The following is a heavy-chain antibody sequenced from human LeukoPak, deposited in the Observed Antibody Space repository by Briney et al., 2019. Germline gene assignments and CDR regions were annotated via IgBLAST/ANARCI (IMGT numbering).Heavy chain of an antibody. CDR1: GYTLTELS. CDR3: ATGGGGRMARGVIRHYYYGMDV. V-gene: IGHV1-24*01. J-gene: IGHJ6*02. CDR2: FDPEDGET. Sequence: VASVKVSCKVSGYTLTELSMHWVRQAPGKGLEWMGGFDPEDGETIYAQKFQGRVTMTEDTSTDTAYMELSSLRSEDTAVYYCATGGGGRMARGVIRHYYYGMDVWGQGTTVTVSS. D-gene: IGHD3-10*01.